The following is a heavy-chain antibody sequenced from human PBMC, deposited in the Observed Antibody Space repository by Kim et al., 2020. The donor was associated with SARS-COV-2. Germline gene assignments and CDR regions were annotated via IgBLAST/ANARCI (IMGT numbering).Heavy chain of an antibody. V-gene: IGHV4-39*01. CDR1: GGSISSSSYY. CDR3: AGHLRGWLQLRPDAFDI. D-gene: IGHD5-12*01. Sequence: SETLSLTCTVSGGSISSSSYYWGWIRQPPGKGLEWIGSIYYSGSTYYNPSLKSRVTISVDTSKNQFSLKLSSVTAADTAVYYCAGHLRGWLQLRPDAFDIWGQGTMVTVSS. CDR2: IYYSGST. J-gene: IGHJ3*02.